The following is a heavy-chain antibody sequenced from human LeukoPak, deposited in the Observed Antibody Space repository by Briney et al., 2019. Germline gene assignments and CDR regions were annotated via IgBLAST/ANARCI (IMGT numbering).Heavy chain of an antibody. CDR1: GGSISSYY. J-gene: IGHJ3*02. Sequence: ASETLSLTCTVSGGSISSYYWSWIRQPAGKGLEWIGRIYTSGSTNYNPSLKSRVTMSVDTSKNQFSLKLSSVTAADTAVYYCARDIVVVPAASDAFDIWGQGTMVTVSS. CDR2: IYTSGST. CDR3: ARDIVVVPAASDAFDI. V-gene: IGHV4-4*07. D-gene: IGHD2-2*01.